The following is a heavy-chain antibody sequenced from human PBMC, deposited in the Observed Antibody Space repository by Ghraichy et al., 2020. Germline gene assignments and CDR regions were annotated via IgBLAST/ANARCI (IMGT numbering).Heavy chain of an antibody. CDR2: INPDSGGT. CDR3: ARDFSMTTMITYYYYGMDI. D-gene: IGHD4-17*01. V-gene: IGHV1-2*02. J-gene: IGHJ6*02. CDR1: GYTLTAYY. Sequence: ASVKVSCKASGYTLTAYYMHWVRQAPGQGLEWMGWINPDSGGTNYAQKFQGRVTMTRDTSISTAYMELSRLRSDDTAVYYCARDFSMTTMITYYYYGMDIWGQGTTVTVSS.